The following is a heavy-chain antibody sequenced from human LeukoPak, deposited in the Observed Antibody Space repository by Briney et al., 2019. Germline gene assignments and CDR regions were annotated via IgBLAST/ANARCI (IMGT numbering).Heavy chain of an antibody. CDR2: ISWNSGSI. CDR3: AKVRGYSYGYCFDY. CDR1: GFTFDDYA. Sequence: GGSLRLSCAASGFTFDDYAMHWVRQAPGKGLEWVSGISWNSGSIGYADSVKGRFTISRDNAENSLYLQMNSLRAEDTALYYCAKVRGYSYGYCFDYWGQGTLVTVSS. J-gene: IGHJ4*02. V-gene: IGHV3-9*01. D-gene: IGHD5-18*01.